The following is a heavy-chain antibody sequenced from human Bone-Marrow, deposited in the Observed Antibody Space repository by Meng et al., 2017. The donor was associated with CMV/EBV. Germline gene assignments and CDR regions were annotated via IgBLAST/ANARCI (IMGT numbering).Heavy chain of an antibody. Sequence: GGSLRLSCAVSGFNVVYNYISWVRQAPGKGLEWVSVIYTCGSTYYADSVKGRFTISRDNAKNSLYLQMNSLRAEDTALYYCARDEGGIDYWGQGTLVTVSS. D-gene: IGHD3-16*01. CDR2: IYTCGST. J-gene: IGHJ4*02. CDR3: ARDEGGIDY. CDR1: GFNVVYNY. V-gene: IGHV3-53*01.